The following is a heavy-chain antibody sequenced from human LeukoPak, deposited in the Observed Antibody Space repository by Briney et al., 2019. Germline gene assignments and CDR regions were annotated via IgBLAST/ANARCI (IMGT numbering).Heavy chain of an antibody. CDR2: ISSNGGST. CDR3: VNTGSIVVVPAAMYFDY. Sequence: GGSLRLSCSASGFTFSSYDMHWVRQAPGKGLEYVSAISSNGGSTYYADSVKGRFTISRDNSKNTLYLQMSSLRAEDTAVYYCVNTGSIVVVPAAMYFDYWGQGTLVTVSS. CDR1: GFTFSSYD. D-gene: IGHD2-2*01. V-gene: IGHV3-64D*06. J-gene: IGHJ4*02.